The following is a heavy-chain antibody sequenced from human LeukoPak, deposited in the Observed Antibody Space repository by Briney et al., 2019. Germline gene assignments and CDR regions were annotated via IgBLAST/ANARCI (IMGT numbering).Heavy chain of an antibody. CDR3: AMVGIWHYYDSSGRYFDY. CDR2: IYTSGST. CDR1: GGSISSYY. Sequence: PSETLSLTCTVSGGSISSYYWSWIRQPAGKGLEGIGRIYTSGSTNYNPSLKSRVTMSVDTSKNQFSLKLSSVTAADTAVYYCAMVGIWHYYDSSGRYFDYWGQGTLVTVSS. J-gene: IGHJ4*02. D-gene: IGHD3-22*01. V-gene: IGHV4-4*07.